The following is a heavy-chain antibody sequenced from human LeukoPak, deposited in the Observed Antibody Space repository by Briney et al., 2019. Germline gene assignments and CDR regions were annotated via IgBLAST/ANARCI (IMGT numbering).Heavy chain of an antibody. V-gene: IGHV3-7*01. CDR2: IKQDGSEK. CDR3: ARVVRYCSGGSCVRYYFDY. D-gene: IGHD2-15*01. J-gene: IGHJ4*02. Sequence: GGSLRLSCAASGFTFSSYWMSWVRQAPGKGLEWVANIKQDGSEKYYVDSVKGRFTISRDNAKNSLYLQMNSLRAEDTAVYYCARVVRYCSGGSCVRYYFDYWGQGTLVTVSS. CDR1: GFTFSSYW.